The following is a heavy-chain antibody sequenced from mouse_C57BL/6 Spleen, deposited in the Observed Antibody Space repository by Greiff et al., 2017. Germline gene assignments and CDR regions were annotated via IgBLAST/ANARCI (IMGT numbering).Heavy chain of an antibody. V-gene: IGHV7-3*01. J-gene: IGHJ1*03. CDR3: ARSSYYYGSSYWYVDV. CDR1: GFTFTDYY. Sequence: EVNVVESGGGLVQPGGSLSLSCAASGFTFTDYYMSWVRQPPGKALEWLGFIRNKANGYTTEYSASVKGRFTISRDNSQSILYLQMNALRAEDSATYYGARSSYYYGSSYWYVDVWGTGTTVTVSS. CDR2: IRNKANGYTT. D-gene: IGHD1-1*01.